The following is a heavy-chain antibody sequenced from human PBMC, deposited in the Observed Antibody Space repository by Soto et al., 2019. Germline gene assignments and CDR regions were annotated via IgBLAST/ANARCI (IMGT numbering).Heavy chain of an antibody. CDR3: ATETVYDILTGYYDRGAFDI. Sequence: QVQLVQSGAEVKKPGASVKVSCKVSGYTLTELSMHWVRQAPGKGLEWMGGFDPEDGETIYAQKFQGRVTMTEDTSTDSAYMELSSLRSVDTAVYYCATETVYDILTGYYDRGAFDIWGQGTMVTVSS. J-gene: IGHJ3*02. D-gene: IGHD3-9*01. CDR1: GYTLTELS. CDR2: FDPEDGET. V-gene: IGHV1-24*01.